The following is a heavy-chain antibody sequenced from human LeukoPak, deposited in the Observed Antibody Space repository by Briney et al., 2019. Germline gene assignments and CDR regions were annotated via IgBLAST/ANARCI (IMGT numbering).Heavy chain of an antibody. J-gene: IGHJ4*02. Sequence: SETLSLICAVYGGSFSGYYWSWIRQPPGKGLEWIGEINHSGSTNYNPSLKSRVTISVDTSKNQFSLKLSSVTAADTAVYYCEGSGYWGQGTLVTVSS. CDR2: INHSGST. CDR3: EGSGY. D-gene: IGHD2-15*01. V-gene: IGHV4-34*01. CDR1: GGSFSGYY.